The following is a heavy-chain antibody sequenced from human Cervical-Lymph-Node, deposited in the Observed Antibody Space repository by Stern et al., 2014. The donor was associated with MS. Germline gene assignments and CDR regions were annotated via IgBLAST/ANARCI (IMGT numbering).Heavy chain of an antibody. V-gene: IGHV3-30*04. CDR2: ISHDGSNK. CDR3: ARDEGGSSSLWGDYYYHMDV. Sequence: DQLVESGGGVVQPGRSLTVSCAASGFIFNSYVMHWVRQAPGRGLEWVAVISHDGSNKYYADSVKGRLTISRENYKNMLYLQMNSLRAEDTAVYYCARDEGGSSSLWGDYYYHMDVWGQGTTVTVSS. D-gene: IGHD2-2*01. J-gene: IGHJ6*02. CDR1: GFIFNSYV.